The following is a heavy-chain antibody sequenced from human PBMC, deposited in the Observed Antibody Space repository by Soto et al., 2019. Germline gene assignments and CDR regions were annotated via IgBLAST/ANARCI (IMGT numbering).Heavy chain of an antibody. CDR3: ARLGSGTYWADN. V-gene: IGHV1-2*02. J-gene: IGHJ4*02. Sequence: ASVKVSCKASGYTFTGYYMHWVRQAPGQGLEWMGWINPNSGGTKYAQKFQGRVTMTRDASISTAYMELSRLTSDDTAVYYCARLGSGTYWADNWGQGTLVTVPS. CDR2: INPNSGGT. CDR1: GYTFTGYY. D-gene: IGHD1-26*01.